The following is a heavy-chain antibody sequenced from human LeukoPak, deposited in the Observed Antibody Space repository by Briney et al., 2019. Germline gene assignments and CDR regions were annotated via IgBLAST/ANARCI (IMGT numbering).Heavy chain of an antibody. CDR3: ARVLRYCSGGNCYSGGLGYMDV. J-gene: IGHJ6*03. V-gene: IGHV3-11*01. CDR2: ISRSGSTK. D-gene: IGHD2-15*01. CDR1: GFTFSDYN. Sequence: GGSLRLSCAASGFTFSDYNMRWIRQAPGKGLEWVSSISRSGSTKYYADSVKGRFTISRDNAKNSLFLQMNSLRAEDTAVHYCARVLRYCSGGNCYSGGLGYMDVWGKGTTVTISS.